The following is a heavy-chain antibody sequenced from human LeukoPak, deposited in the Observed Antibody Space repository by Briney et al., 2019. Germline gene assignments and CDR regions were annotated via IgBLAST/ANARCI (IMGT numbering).Heavy chain of an antibody. J-gene: IGHJ5*02. D-gene: IGHD4-17*01. CDR1: GFTFSDYV. CDR2: ITYSGGST. Sequence: GGSLRLSCAASGFTFSDYVIGWVRQAPGKGLEWVSSITYSGGSTYYADSVKGRFTVSRDNSKNTLYLQMNSLRAEDTALYYCAKEEDYGDSNEGWFDPWGQGTLVTVSS. V-gene: IGHV3-23*01. CDR3: AKEEDYGDSNEGWFDP.